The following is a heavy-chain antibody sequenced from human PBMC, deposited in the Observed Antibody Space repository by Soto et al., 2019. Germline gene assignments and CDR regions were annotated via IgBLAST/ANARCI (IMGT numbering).Heavy chain of an antibody. D-gene: IGHD4-4*01. Sequence: SVKVSCKASGCTFSSYTISWVRQAPGQGLEWMGRIIPILGIANYAQKFQGRVTITADKSTSTAYMELSSLRSEDTAVYYCVRGLYPLPTPWFDPWGQGTLVTGSS. J-gene: IGHJ5*02. CDR1: GCTFSSYT. CDR3: VRGLYPLPTPWFDP. V-gene: IGHV1-69*02. CDR2: IIPILGIA.